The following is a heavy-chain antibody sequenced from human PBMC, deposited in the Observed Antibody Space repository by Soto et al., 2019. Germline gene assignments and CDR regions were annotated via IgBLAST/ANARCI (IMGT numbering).Heavy chain of an antibody. D-gene: IGHD3-10*01. CDR3: ARSSITMVRGWHSYGMGV. CDR2: IKQDGSEK. CDR1: GFTFSSYW. V-gene: IGHV3-7*03. J-gene: IGHJ6*02. Sequence: PGGSLRLSCAASGFTFSSYWMSWVRQAPGKGLEWVANIKQDGSEKYYVDSVKGRFTISRDNAKNSLYLQMNSLRAEDTAVYYCARSSITMVRGWHSYGMGVWGQGTTVTVSS.